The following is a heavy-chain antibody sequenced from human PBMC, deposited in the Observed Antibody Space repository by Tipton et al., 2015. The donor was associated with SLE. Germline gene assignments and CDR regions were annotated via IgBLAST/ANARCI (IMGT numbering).Heavy chain of an antibody. V-gene: IGHV3-7*01. Sequence: SLRLSCAASGFTFSSYWMCWVRQAPGKGLEWVANIKQDGSEKYYVDSVKGRFTISRDNAKNSLYLQMNSLRAEDTAVYYCAKRNWAIDAFDIWGQGTMVTVSS. CDR2: IKQDGSEK. CDR3: AKRNWAIDAFDI. D-gene: IGHD7-27*01. J-gene: IGHJ3*02. CDR1: GFTFSSYW.